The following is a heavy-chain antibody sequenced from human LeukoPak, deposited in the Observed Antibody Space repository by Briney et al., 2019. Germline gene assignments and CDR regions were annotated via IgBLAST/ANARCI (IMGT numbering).Heavy chain of an antibody. CDR3: ARGKLAAQDY. Sequence: PGGSLRLSCAASGFTVSSNYMSWVRQAPGKGLVWVSRINMDGSDTDYAESVKGRFTISRDNIKNTLYLQMNSLRAEDTAIYYCARGKLAAQDYWGRGTLVTVSS. J-gene: IGHJ4*02. D-gene: IGHD6-6*01. V-gene: IGHV3-74*01. CDR2: INMDGSDT. CDR1: GFTVSSNY.